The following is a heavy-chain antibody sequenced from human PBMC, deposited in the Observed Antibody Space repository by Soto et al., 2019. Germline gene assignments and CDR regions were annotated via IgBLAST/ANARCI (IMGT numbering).Heavy chain of an antibody. Sequence: GGSLRLSCAASGFTFSSYGMHWVRQAPGKGLEWVAVISCDGSNKYYADSVKGRFTISRDNSKNTVYLQMNSLRAEDTAVYYCAKDWGKITGTYYYSSGMDVWGQGPTATSP. CDR2: ISCDGSNK. V-gene: IGHV3-30*18. CDR3: AKDWGKITGTYYYSSGMDV. J-gene: IGHJ6*02. D-gene: IGHD1-20*01. CDR1: GFTFSSYG.